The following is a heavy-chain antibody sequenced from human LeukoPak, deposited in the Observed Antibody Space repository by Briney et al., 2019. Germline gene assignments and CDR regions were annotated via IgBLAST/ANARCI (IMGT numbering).Heavy chain of an antibody. D-gene: IGHD6-13*01. V-gene: IGHV1-69*05. CDR1: GGTFSSYA. CDR3: ARDPRPPFGVSSWYGGLNWYFDL. J-gene: IGHJ2*01. CDR2: IISIFGTA. Sequence: SVKVSCKASGGTFSSYAISWVRQAPGQGLEWMGRIISIFGTANYAQKFQGRVTITTDESMSTAYMELSSLRSEDTAVYYCARDPRPPFGVSSWYGGLNWYFDLWGRGTLVTVSS.